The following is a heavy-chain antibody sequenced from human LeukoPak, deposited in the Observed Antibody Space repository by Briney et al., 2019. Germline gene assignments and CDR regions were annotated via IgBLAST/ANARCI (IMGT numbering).Heavy chain of an antibody. V-gene: IGHV1-18*01. CDR1: GYTFTSYG. D-gene: IGHD3-10*01. J-gene: IGHJ3*02. CDR3: ARDYWTITMVRGVSWGDAFDI. CDR2: ISAYNGNT. Sequence: ASVKVSCKASGYTFTSYGISWVRQAPGQGLEWMGWISAYNGNTNYAQKLQGRVTMTTDTSTSTAYMELRSLRSDDTAVYYCARDYWTITMVRGVSWGDAFDIWGQGTMVTVSS.